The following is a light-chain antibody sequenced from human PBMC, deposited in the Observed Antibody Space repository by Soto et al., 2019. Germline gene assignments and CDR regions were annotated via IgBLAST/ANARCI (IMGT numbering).Light chain of an antibody. CDR2: EVT. V-gene: IGLV2-14*01. Sequence: PASVSGSPGQSITISCTGTSSDVGGYNYVSWYQQHPGKAPKIIIYEVTNRPSGVSNRFSGSKSGTTASLTISGLQTEDEAEYYCTSYTSSSTYVFGTGTKVTVL. J-gene: IGLJ1*01. CDR3: TSYTSSSTYV. CDR1: SSDVGGYNY.